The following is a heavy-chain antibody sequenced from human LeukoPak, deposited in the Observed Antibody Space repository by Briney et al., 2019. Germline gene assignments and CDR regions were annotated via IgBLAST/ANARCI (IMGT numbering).Heavy chain of an antibody. CDR2: IYHSGST. J-gene: IGHJ4*02. CDR1: GYSISSGYY. Sequence: SETLSLTCTVSGYSISSGYYWGWLRQPPGKELEWIGSIYHSGSTYYNPSLKSRVTISVDTSKNQFSLKLSSVTAADTAVYYCARARAGDYGNIDYWGQGTLVTVSS. V-gene: IGHV4-38-2*02. CDR3: ARARAGDYGNIDY. D-gene: IGHD4-17*01.